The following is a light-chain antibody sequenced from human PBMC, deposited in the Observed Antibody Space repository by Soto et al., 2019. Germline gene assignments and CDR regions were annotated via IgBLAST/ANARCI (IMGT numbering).Light chain of an antibody. CDR1: QSVSSSY. CDR3: QQYASTGGWT. Sequence: EIVLTQSPGTLSLSPGERATLSCRASQSVSSSYLAWYQQKPGQAPRLLIYGASSRATGIPDRFSGSGSGTEFTLTISRLEPEDFAVYYCQQYASTGGWTFGQGTRWIS. J-gene: IGKJ1*01. CDR2: GAS. V-gene: IGKV3-20*01.